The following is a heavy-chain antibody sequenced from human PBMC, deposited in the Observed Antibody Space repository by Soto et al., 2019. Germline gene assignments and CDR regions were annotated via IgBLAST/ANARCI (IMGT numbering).Heavy chain of an antibody. CDR1: GFTVSSNY. V-gene: IGHV3-66*01. CDR3: VRWKDAFDI. J-gene: IGHJ3*02. CDR2: IYSGGST. D-gene: IGHD1-1*01. Sequence: GGSLRLSCAASGFTVSSNYLSWVRQAPGKGLEWVSVIYSGGSTYYADSVKGRFTISRDNSKNTLYLQMNSLRAEDTAVYYCVRWKDAFDIRGQGTMVTVSS.